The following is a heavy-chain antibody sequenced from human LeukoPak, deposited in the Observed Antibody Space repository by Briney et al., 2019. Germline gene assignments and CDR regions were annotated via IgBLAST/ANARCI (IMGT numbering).Heavy chain of an antibody. CDR2: INPSGGST. CDR3: ARDGKYDFWSGYYTGKEYYYYMDV. Sequence: ASVKVSCKASGYTFTSYSMHWVRQAPGQGLEWMGIINPSGGSTSYAQKFQGRVTMTRDMSTSTVYMELSSLRSEETAVYYCARDGKYDFWSGYYTGKEYYYYMDVWGKGTTVTVSS. J-gene: IGHJ6*03. CDR1: GYTFTSYS. D-gene: IGHD3-3*01. V-gene: IGHV1-46*01.